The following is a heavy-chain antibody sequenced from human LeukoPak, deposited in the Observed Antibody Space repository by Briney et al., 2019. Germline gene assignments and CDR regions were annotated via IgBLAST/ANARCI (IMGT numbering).Heavy chain of an antibody. CDR1: GVSINTCCYY. CDR2: KYYSGST. V-gene: IGHV4-61*01. J-gene: IGHJ4*02. D-gene: IGHD5-18*01. CDR3: ARGRSYGFDFDS. Sequence: SDTLSLTCDVSGVSINTCCYYWTWIRQPRGKGLEWMGYKYYSGSTRYNSSLRSRLTTPLDTSKNQFSLRLTSVTAADTAVYYCARGRSYGFDFDSWGPGTLVIVSS.